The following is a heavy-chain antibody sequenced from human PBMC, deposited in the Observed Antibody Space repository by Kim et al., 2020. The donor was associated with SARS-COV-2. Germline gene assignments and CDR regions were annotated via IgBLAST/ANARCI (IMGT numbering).Heavy chain of an antibody. CDR2: ISYDGSNK. CDR1: GFTFSSYG. D-gene: IGHD6-19*01. J-gene: IGHJ4*02. V-gene: IGHV3-30*18. CDR3: ANVPLYSSGWPIIDY. Sequence: GGSLRLSCAASGFTFSSYGMHWVRQAPGKGLEWVAVISYDGSNKYYADSVKGRFTLSRDNSKNTLYLQMNSLRAEDTAVYYCANVPLYSSGWPIIDYWGKRTLVTVSS.